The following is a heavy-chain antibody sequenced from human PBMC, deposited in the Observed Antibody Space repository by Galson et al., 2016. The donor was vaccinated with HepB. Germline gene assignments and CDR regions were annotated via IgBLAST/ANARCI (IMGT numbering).Heavy chain of an antibody. CDR1: GYSISSGYQ. D-gene: IGHD6-13*01. Sequence: ETLSLTCAVSGYSISSGYQWAWIRQPPGQGLEWIGSIYRSGSTYYNPSLKSRVTISVDTSKNQFSLKLNSVTAADTAVYYCARGSLWYDYWGQGTLVTVSS. CDR2: IYRSGST. CDR3: ARGSLWYDY. J-gene: IGHJ4*02. V-gene: IGHV4-38-2*01.